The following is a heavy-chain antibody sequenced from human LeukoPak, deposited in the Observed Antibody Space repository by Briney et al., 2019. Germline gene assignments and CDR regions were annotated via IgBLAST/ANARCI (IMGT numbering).Heavy chain of an antibody. V-gene: IGHV1-8*01. CDR1: GYTFTSYD. Sequence: ASVKVSCKASGYTFTSYDINWVRQATGQGLEWMGWMNPNSGNTGYAQKFQGRVTMTRNTSISTAYMELSSLRSEDTAVYYCARDRGYQLPINFDYWGQGTLVTVSS. J-gene: IGHJ4*02. D-gene: IGHD2-2*01. CDR3: ARDRGYQLPINFDY. CDR2: MNPNSGNT.